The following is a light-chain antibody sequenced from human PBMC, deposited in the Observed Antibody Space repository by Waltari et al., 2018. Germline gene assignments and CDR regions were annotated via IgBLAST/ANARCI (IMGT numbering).Light chain of an antibody. CDR3: QVWDSGADYV. V-gene: IGLV3-21*02. Sequence: SYVLTQPPSVSVAPGQTATITCGGNDIATKSVNWYQQKSGQAPVLVVYRNSDRPSGIPERFSGSNSGNAATLTISRVDAGDEADYYCQVWDSGADYVFGTGTMVTVL. J-gene: IGLJ1*01. CDR2: RNS. CDR1: DIATKS.